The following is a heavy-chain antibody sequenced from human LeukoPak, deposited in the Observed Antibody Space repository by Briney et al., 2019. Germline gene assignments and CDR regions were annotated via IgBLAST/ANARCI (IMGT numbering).Heavy chain of an antibody. CDR3: ARDYDDDSRCFGY. CDR2: ISAYSGHT. D-gene: IGHD5-12*01. V-gene: IGHV1-18*01. CDR1: GYTFTTYG. Sequence: ASVKLSCKASGYTFTTYGINWVRQAPGQGLEWMGWISAYSGHTNYAQKFQGRVTMTRDTSTTTVYMEMRSLRSDDTAVFYCARDYDDDSRCFGYWGQGTLVTVPS. J-gene: IGHJ4*02.